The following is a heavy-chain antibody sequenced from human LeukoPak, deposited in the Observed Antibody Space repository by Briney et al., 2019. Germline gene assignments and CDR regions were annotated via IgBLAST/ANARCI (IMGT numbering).Heavy chain of an antibody. CDR1: GGSISSGDYY. D-gene: IGHD5-12*01. V-gene: IGHV4-30-4*01. Sequence: PSETLSLTCTVSGGSISSGDYYWSWIRQPPGKGLEWIGYIYYSGSTYYNPTLKSRVTISVDTSNNQFSLKLSSVTAADTAVYYCARDGSGYGKYGMDVWGKGTTVTVSS. CDR3: ARDGSGYGKYGMDV. J-gene: IGHJ6*04. CDR2: IYYSGST.